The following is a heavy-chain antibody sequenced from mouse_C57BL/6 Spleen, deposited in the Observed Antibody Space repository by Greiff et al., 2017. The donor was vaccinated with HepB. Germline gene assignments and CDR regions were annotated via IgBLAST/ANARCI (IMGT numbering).Heavy chain of an antibody. Sequence: EVQLQQSGPELVKPGASVKISCKASGYTFTDYYMNWVKQSHGKSLEWIGDINPNNGGTSYNQKFKGKATLTVDKSSSTAYMELRSLTSEDSAVYYCATGSSSYWYFDVWGTGTTVTVSS. CDR3: ATGSSSYWYFDV. CDR1: GYTFTDYY. CDR2: INPNNGGT. J-gene: IGHJ1*03. D-gene: IGHD1-1*01. V-gene: IGHV1-26*01.